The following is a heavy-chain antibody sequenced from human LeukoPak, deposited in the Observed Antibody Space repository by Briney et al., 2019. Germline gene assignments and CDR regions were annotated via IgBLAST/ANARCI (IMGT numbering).Heavy chain of an antibody. J-gene: IGHJ4*02. D-gene: IGHD1-26*01. CDR3: AREDRIGGSYYDGRVDY. CDR2: INPSGGST. V-gene: IGHV1-46*01. Sequence: ASVKVSCKASGYTFTSYYMHWVRQAPGQGLEWMGIINPSGGSTSYAQKFQGRVTMTRDTSTSTVYMELSSLRSEDTAVYYCAREDRIGGSYYDGRVDYWGQGTLVTVSS. CDR1: GYTFTSYY.